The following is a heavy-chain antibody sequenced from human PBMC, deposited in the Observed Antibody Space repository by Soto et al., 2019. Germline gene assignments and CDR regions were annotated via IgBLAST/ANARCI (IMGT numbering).Heavy chain of an antibody. D-gene: IGHD6-13*01. CDR3: ARERRAAGKKILDY. CDR2: INHSGST. V-gene: IGHV4-34*01. CDR1: GGSFSGYY. Sequence: SETLSLTCAVYGGSFSGYYWSWIRQPPGKGLEWIGEINHSGSTNYNPSLKSRVTISVDTSKNQFSLKLSSVTAADTAVYYCARERRAAGKKILDYRGQGTLVTVSS. J-gene: IGHJ4*02.